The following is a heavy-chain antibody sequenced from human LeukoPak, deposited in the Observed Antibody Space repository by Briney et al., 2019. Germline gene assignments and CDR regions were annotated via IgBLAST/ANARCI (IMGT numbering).Heavy chain of an antibody. V-gene: IGHV3-30*02. D-gene: IGHD4-23*01. J-gene: IGHJ5*02. Sequence: GGSLRLSCAASGFTLSSYGMHWVRQAPGKGLEWVAFIRYDGSNKYYADSVKGRFTISRDNSKNTLYLQMNSLRAEDTAVYYCARDWDYGGWFDPWGQGTLVTVSS. CDR1: GFTLSSYG. CDR2: IRYDGSNK. CDR3: ARDWDYGGWFDP.